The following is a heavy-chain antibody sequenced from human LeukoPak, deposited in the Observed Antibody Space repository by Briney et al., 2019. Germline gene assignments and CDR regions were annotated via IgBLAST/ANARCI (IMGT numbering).Heavy chain of an antibody. CDR2: IYYSGST. CDR3: ARDKVSPALRWFDP. V-gene: IGHV4-39*02. J-gene: IGHJ5*02. Sequence: SETLSLTCTVSGGSISSSSYYWGWIRQPPGKGLEWIGSIYYSGSTYYNPSLKSRVTISVDTSQNQFPLKLSSVTAADTAVYYCARDKVSPALRWFDPWGQGTLVTVSS. CDR1: GGSISSSSYY.